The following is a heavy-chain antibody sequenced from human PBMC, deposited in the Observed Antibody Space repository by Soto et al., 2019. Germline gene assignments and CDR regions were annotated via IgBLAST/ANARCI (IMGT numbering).Heavy chain of an antibody. V-gene: IGHV3-30*03. CDR1: GFPFTSYG. CDR2: ISYDGSDK. Sequence: QVQLVESGGGVVQPGRSLRLSCAASGFPFTSYGMHWVREGPDKGLEWVAIISYDGSDKYYADSVKGRFTISRDNSKNALYLKMNSLRPEDTALYYCVGGQYYFGYRGQGTLVIVSS. D-gene: IGHD3-10*01. CDR3: VGGQYYFGY. J-gene: IGHJ4*02.